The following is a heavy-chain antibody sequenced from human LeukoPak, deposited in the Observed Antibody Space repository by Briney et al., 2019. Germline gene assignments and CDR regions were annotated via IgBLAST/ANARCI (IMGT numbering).Heavy chain of an antibody. CDR1: GGSITSSSYY. Sequence: TPSETLSLTCTVSGGSITSSSYYWGWIRQPPGKELEWIGSIYYSGTTYYNPSLKSRVTISVDTAKNQFSLKLTSVTAADTAVYYCARDPVTGNYYYYGMDVWGQGTTVTVSS. J-gene: IGHJ6*02. D-gene: IGHD1-20*01. V-gene: IGHV4-39*07. CDR2: IYYSGTT. CDR3: ARDPVTGNYYYYGMDV.